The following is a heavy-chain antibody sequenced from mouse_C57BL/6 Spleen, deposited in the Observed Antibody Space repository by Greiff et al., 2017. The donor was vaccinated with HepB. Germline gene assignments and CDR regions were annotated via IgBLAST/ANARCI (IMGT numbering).Heavy chain of an antibody. CDR1: GYTFTSYW. V-gene: IGHV1-64*01. Sequence: QVQLQQPGAELVKPGASVKLSCKASGYTFTSYWMHWVKQRPGQGLEWIGMIHPNSGSTNYNEKFKSKATLTVDKSSSTAYMQLSSLTSEDSAVYYCARITTVVGEGYWGQGTTLTVSS. J-gene: IGHJ2*01. D-gene: IGHD1-1*01. CDR2: IHPNSGST. CDR3: ARITTVVGEGY.